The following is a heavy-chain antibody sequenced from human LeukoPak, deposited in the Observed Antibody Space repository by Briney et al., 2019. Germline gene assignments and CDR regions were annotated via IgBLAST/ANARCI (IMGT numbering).Heavy chain of an antibody. J-gene: IGHJ6*03. V-gene: IGHV3-9*01. CDR2: ISWNSGSI. CDR1: GFTFDDYA. D-gene: IGHD2-15*01. Sequence: GGSLRLSCAASGFTFDDYAMHWVRQAPGKGLEWVSGISWNSGSIGYADSVKGRFTISRDNAKNSLYLQMNSLRAEDTAVYYCARGFDCSGGSCYSGYYYYYMDVWGKGTTVTVSS. CDR3: ARGFDCSGGSCYSGYYYYYMDV.